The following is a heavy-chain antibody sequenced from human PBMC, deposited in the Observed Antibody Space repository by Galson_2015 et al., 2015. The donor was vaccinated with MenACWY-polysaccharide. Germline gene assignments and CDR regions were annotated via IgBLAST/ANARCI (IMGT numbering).Heavy chain of an antibody. D-gene: IGHD1-26*01. CDR3: AREPTYSGSFGWFDS. J-gene: IGHJ5*01. CDR2: MSYSGSA. V-gene: IGHV4-61*01. CDR1: GDSVTSATYY. Sequence: LTCTVSGDSVTSATYYWSWLRQSPGKGLEWIGYMSYSGSANDNPSLRSRVAISIDTSKNQFSLRLTSVTAADTAIYYCAREPTYSGSFGWFDSWGQGTLVTVSS.